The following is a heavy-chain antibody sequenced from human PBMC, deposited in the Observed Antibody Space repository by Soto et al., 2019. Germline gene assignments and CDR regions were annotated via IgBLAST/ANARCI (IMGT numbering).Heavy chain of an antibody. V-gene: IGHV4-4*07. CDR1: GGSISSYY. CDR2: IYTSGST. D-gene: IGHD5-18*01. J-gene: IGHJ6*02. Sequence: ETLSLSCPVSGGSISSYYWSWIRQPSGKGLEWIGRIYTSGSTNYNPSLKSRVTMSVDTSKNQFSLKLSSVTAADTAVYYCAREDSYGYDYYGMDVWGQGTKVTVYS. CDR3: AREDSYGYDYYGMDV.